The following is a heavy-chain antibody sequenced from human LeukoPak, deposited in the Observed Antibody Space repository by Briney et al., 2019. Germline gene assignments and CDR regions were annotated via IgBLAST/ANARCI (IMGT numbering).Heavy chain of an antibody. D-gene: IGHD2-21*02. J-gene: IGHJ6*03. V-gene: IGHV4-61*09. Sequence: SETLSLTCTVSGGSISSGSYYWRWIRQPAGKGLEWIGHIYTSGSTNYNPSLKSRVTISADTSKNQFSLKLSSVTAADTAVYYCARGRRIYCGGDCYPLNSYYYYYYMDVWGKGTTVTISS. CDR2: IYTSGST. CDR3: ARGRRIYCGGDCYPLNSYYYYYYMDV. CDR1: GGSISSGSYY.